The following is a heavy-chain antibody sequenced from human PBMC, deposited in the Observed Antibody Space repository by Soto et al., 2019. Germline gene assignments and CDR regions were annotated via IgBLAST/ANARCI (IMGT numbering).Heavy chain of an antibody. CDR2: IIPIFGTA. CDR1: GGTFSSYA. Sequence: QVQLVQSGAEVKKPGSSVKVSCKASGGTFSSYAISWVRQAPGQGLEWMGGIIPIFGTANYAQKFQGRVTXXAXEXPSTAYMELSSLRSEDTAVYYCARHTPRYEMNWFDPWGQGTLVTVSS. D-gene: IGHD5-12*01. J-gene: IGHJ5*02. CDR3: ARHTPRYEMNWFDP. V-gene: IGHV1-69*12.